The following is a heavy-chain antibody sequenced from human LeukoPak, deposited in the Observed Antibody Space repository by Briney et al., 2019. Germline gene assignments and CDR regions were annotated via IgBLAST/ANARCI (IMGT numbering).Heavy chain of an antibody. CDR1: GFTFSSYG. CDR3: AREDYYDSSGYSS. Sequence: GRSLRLSCAASGFTFSSYGMHWVRQAPGKGLEWVAVIWYDGSNKYYADSVKGRFTISRDNSKNTLYLQMNSLRAEDTAVYYCAREDYYDSSGYSSWGQGTLVTVSS. V-gene: IGHV3-33*01. J-gene: IGHJ5*02. CDR2: IWYDGSNK. D-gene: IGHD3-22*01.